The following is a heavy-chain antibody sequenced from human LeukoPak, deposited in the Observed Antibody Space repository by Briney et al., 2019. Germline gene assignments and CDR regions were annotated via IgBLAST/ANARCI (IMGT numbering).Heavy chain of an antibody. CDR2: IYYSGST. J-gene: IGHJ4*02. Sequence: SETLSLTCTVSGGSISSSSYYWGWIRQPPGKGLEWIGSIYYSGSTYYNPSLKSRVTISVDTSKNQFSLKLSSVTAADTAVYYCARDSQVVRGVLAPFDYWGQGTLVTVSS. D-gene: IGHD3-10*01. CDR1: GGSISSSSYY. CDR3: ARDSQVVRGVLAPFDY. V-gene: IGHV4-39*07.